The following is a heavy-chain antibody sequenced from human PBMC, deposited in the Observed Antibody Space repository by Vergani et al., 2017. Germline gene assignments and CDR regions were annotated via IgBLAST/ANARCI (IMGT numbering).Heavy chain of an antibody. CDR2: IYYSGRT. CDR3: ARFKGDANWFDP. V-gene: IGHV4-39*07. CDR1: GGSISSSSYY. J-gene: IGHJ5*02. D-gene: IGHD3-16*01. Sequence: QLQLQESGPGLVKPSETLSLTCTVSGGSISSSSYYWGWIRQPPGKGLEWIGSIYYSGRTSYNPSLKSRVTISVDTSNNNFSLKLSSVTAADTAVYYCARFKGDANWFDPWGQGTLVTVSS.